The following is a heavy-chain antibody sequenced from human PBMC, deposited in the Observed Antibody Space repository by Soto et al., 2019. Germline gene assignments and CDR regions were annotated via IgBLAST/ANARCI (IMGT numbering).Heavy chain of an antibody. V-gene: IGHV3-7*04. CDR1: GFTFNNYW. Sequence: PGGSLRLSCAASGFTFNNYWMSWVRQAPGKGLEWVANIKQDGRAAWYVDSVEGRFTISRDNARKSLYLQMNSLRLEDTAMYYCARGDYHDTTGPFSDAFDIWGRGTVVTVSS. J-gene: IGHJ3*02. D-gene: IGHD3-22*01. CDR3: ARGDYHDTTGPFSDAFDI. CDR2: IKQDGRAA.